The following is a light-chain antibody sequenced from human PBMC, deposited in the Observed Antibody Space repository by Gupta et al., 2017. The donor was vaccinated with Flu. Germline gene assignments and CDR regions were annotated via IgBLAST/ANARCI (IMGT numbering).Light chain of an antibody. Sequence: DIQMTQSPSSLSASVGDRVTITCRASQSISSYLNWYQQKPGKAPKLLIYAASRVQSGVPSRFSGSGSGTDFTLAISRRQPEDFATCYCEHRDSTSCIFGQGTKLDIK. CDR3: EHRDSTSCI. J-gene: IGKJ2*02. CDR1: QSISSY. CDR2: AAS. V-gene: IGKV1-39*01.